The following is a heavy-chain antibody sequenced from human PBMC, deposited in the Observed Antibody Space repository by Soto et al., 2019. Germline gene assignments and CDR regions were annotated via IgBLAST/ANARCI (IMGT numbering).Heavy chain of an antibody. V-gene: IGHV1-69*02. Sequence: QVQLVQSGAELKKPGSSVKVSCTSSGDTFSFYTMNWVRQAPGQGPECMGRIIPMVRIANYAQKFQGRVTIIADKSTSTSYMELRSLRSEDTAVYYCATNYGSGGAPFDYWGQGTLFTVS. D-gene: IGHD3-10*01. CDR2: IIPMVRIA. J-gene: IGHJ4*02. CDR3: ATNYGSGGAPFDY. CDR1: GDTFSFYT.